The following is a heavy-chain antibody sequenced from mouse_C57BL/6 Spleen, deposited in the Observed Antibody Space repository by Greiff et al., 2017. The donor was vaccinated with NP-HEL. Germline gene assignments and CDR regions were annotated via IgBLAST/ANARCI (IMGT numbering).Heavy chain of an antibody. CDR3: TRSDYGSFDY. J-gene: IGHJ2*01. V-gene: IGHV1-15*01. CDR1: GYTFTDYE. Sequence: QVQLKQSGAELVRPGASVTLSCKASGYTFTDYEMHWVKQTPVHGLEWIGAIDPETGGTAYNQKFKGKAILTADKSSSTAYMELRSLTSEDSAVYYCTRSDYGSFDYWGQGTTLTVSS. D-gene: IGHD1-1*01. CDR2: IDPETGGT.